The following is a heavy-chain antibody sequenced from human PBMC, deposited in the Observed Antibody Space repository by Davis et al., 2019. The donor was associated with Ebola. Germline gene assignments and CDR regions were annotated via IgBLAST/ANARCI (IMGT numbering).Heavy chain of an antibody. CDR3: ARHQGQRILTGAGYYFDC. CDR1: GGSISSYY. D-gene: IGHD3-9*01. Sequence: SETLSLTCTVSGGSISSYYWSWIRQPPGKGLEWIGYIYYSGSTNYNPSLKSRVTISVDTSKSQFSLNLSSVTAADTAIYYCARHQGQRILTGAGYYFDCWGQGTLVTVSS. J-gene: IGHJ4*02. CDR2: IYYSGST. V-gene: IGHV4-59*08.